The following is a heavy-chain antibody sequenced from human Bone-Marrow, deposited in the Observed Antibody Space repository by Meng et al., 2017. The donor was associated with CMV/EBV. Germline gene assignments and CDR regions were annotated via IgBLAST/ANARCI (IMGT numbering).Heavy chain of an antibody. J-gene: IGHJ4*02. V-gene: IGHV3-66*01. CDR1: GFTVRSYY. CDR2: IYSGGST. CDR3: ARDHSSSSIPLDY. Sequence: EEPAVEVGGGLVHAGWPLSVSCAASGFTVRSYYIRCVQQAPGKGLECVSVIYSGGSTYYAASVKGRFTISRDNSKNTLYLQMNSLRAEDTAVYYCARDHSSSSIPLDYWGQGTLVTVSS. D-gene: IGHD6-6*01.